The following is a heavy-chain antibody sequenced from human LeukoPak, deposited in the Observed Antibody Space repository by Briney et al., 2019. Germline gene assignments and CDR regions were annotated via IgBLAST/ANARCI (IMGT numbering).Heavy chain of an antibody. Sequence: PGGSLRLSCAAFGFTFSSYAMSWVRQAPGKGLEWVSAISGSGGSTYYADSVKGRFTISRDNSKNTLYLQMNSLRAEDTAVYYCAKDSPGITIFGVVYFDYWGQGTLVTVSS. CDR2: ISGSGGST. D-gene: IGHD3-3*01. V-gene: IGHV3-23*01. J-gene: IGHJ4*02. CDR3: AKDSPGITIFGVVYFDY. CDR1: GFTFSSYA.